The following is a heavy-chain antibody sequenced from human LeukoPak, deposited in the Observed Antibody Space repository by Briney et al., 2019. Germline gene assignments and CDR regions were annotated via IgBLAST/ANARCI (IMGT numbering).Heavy chain of an antibody. Sequence: GESLKISCKGSGYSFTSYWIGWVRQMPGKGLEWMGIIYPGDSDTRYSPSFQGQVTISADKSISTAYLQWSSLKASDTAMYYCARQMTTVTGRDAFDIWGQGTMVTVSP. CDR2: IYPGDSDT. J-gene: IGHJ3*02. CDR3: ARQMTTVTGRDAFDI. D-gene: IGHD4-17*01. CDR1: GYSFTSYW. V-gene: IGHV5-51*01.